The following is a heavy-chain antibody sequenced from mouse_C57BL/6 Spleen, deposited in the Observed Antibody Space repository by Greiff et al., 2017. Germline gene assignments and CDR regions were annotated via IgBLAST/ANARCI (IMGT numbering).Heavy chain of an antibody. V-gene: IGHV5-6*01. D-gene: IGHD2-3*01. Sequence: EVHLVESGGDLVKPGGSLKLSCAASGFTFSSYGMSWVRQTPDKRLEWVGTISSGGGYTYYPDSVKGRFTISRDNAKNTLYLQMSSLKSEDTAMYDCARHDGYYPGYFDYWGKGTTLTVSS. CDR3: ARHDGYYPGYFDY. CDR1: GFTFSSYG. CDR2: ISSGGGYT. J-gene: IGHJ2*01.